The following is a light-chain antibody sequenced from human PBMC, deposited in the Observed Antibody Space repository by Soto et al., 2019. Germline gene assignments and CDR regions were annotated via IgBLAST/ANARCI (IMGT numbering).Light chain of an antibody. J-gene: IGKJ1*01. CDR2: GAS. V-gene: IGKV3-15*01. CDR3: QQYNNWPQT. Sequence: EIVMTQSPATLSVSPGERATLSCRASQNVGNNLVWYQQKPGQAPRLLIYGASTRAAGIPDRFSGSGSGTEFTLTISSLQSEDFAVYYCQQYNNWPQTFGQGTNVDIK. CDR1: QNVGNN.